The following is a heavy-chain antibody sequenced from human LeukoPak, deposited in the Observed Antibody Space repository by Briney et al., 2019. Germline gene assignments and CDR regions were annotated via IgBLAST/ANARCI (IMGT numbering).Heavy chain of an antibody. J-gene: IGHJ3*02. V-gene: IGHV3-20*04. CDR3: ARGGGYYDSSGYYHNDAFDI. CDR2: INWNGGST. CDR1: GFTFYDYG. Sequence: PGGSLRLSCAASGFTFYDYGMSWVRHAPGKGLEWVSGINWNGGSTGYADSVKGRFTISRDNAKNSLYLQMNSLRAEDTAVYYCARGGGYYDSSGYYHNDAFDIWGQGTMVTVSS. D-gene: IGHD3-22*01.